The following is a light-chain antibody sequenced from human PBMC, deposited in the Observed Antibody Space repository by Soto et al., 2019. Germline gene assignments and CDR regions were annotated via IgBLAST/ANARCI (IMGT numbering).Light chain of an antibody. V-gene: IGLV1-47*01. J-gene: IGLJ2*01. Sequence: QLVLTQQPSASGTPGQRVTISCSGSSSNIGTNYVYWYQQLPGTTPKLLIYTNSQRPSGVPDRFSGFRSGTSASLAISGLRAEDEADYYCAAWDDSLSVVVFGGGTKLTVL. CDR2: TNS. CDR3: AAWDDSLSVVV. CDR1: SSNIGTNY.